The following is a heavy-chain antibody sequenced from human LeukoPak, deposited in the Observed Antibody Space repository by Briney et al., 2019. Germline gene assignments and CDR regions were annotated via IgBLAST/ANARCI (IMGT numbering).Heavy chain of an antibody. J-gene: IGHJ4*02. V-gene: IGHV1-2*02. CDR2: INPNSGGT. CDR1: GYTFTGYY. CDR3: ARDSRGYCGGDCYHNY. D-gene: IGHD2-21*01. Sequence: GASVKVSCKASGYTFTGYYMHWVRQAPGQGLEWMGWINPNSGGTNYAQKFQGRVTITADESTSTAYMELSSLRSEDTAVYYCARDSRGYCGGDCYHNYWGQGTLVTVSS.